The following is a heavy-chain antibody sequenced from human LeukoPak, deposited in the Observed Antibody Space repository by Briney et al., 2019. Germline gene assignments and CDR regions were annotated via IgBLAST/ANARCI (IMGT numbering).Heavy chain of an antibody. CDR1: GASISSGGYY. V-gene: IGHV4-31*03. Sequence: PSETLSLTCTVSGASISSGGYYWSWIRQHPGKGLEWIGYIYYSGSTYYNPSLKSRVTISVDTSKNQFSLKLSSVTAADTAVYYCARGHGDFSRSGGAFDIWGQGTMVTVSS. CDR3: ARGHGDFSRSGGAFDI. CDR2: IYYSGST. J-gene: IGHJ3*02. D-gene: IGHD3-3*01.